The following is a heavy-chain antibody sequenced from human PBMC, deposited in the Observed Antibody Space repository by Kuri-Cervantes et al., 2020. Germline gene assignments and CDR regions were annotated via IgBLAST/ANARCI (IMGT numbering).Heavy chain of an antibody. V-gene: IGHV3-48*04. CDR2: ISSGSSIT. D-gene: IGHD5-18*01. CDR1: DFKFSGYN. Sequence: GESLKISCAASDFKFSGYNMNWVRQAPGKGLEWVSYISSGSSITYYADSVKGRFTISRDNAENSLYLQMNSLRAEDTGLYYCARDGYTYGFHYYYYVDVWGKGTTVTVSS. CDR3: ARDGYTYGFHYYYYVDV. J-gene: IGHJ6*03.